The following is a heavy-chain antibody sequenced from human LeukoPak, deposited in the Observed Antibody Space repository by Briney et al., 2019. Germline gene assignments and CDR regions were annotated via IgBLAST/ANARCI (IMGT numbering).Heavy chain of an antibody. CDR1: GFTFSNYA. CDR2: ISGSGGNT. Sequence: GGSLRLSCAASGFTFSNYAMSWVRQAPGRGLEWVSAISGSGGNTYYADSVKGRFTISRDNSKNTLYLQMNSLRAEDTAVYYCAKAVNGVVARDWFDPWGQGTLVTVSS. CDR3: AKAVNGVVARDWFDP. V-gene: IGHV3-23*01. D-gene: IGHD2-15*01. J-gene: IGHJ5*02.